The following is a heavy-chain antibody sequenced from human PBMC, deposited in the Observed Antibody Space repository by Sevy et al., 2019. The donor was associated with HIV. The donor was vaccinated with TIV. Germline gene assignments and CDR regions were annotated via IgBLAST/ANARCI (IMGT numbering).Heavy chain of an antibody. CDR1: GYTFITYG. V-gene: IGHV1-18*01. CDR3: ARTGYSTLERVAAAYSSLDF. D-gene: IGHD1-26*01. CDR2: ISGYNVYT. J-gene: IGHJ4*02. Sequence: ASVKVSCKASGYTFITYGITWVRQAPGQGLEWMGWISGYNVYTKYERELQGRVTITTDTSTSTAYLELRTLTSDDTAVSNRARTGYSTLERVAAAYSSLDFWGQGTLVTVSS.